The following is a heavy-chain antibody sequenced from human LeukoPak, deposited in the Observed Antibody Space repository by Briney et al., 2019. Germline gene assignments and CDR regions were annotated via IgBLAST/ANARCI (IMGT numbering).Heavy chain of an antibody. CDR2: IIPMLGKT. V-gene: IGHV1-69*04. CDR1: GGTFDNYA. Sequence: ASVKVSCKASGGTFDNYAVNWVREAPGLGLEWLGRIIPMLGKTNSAQKFQDRVTFTADKSTGTAYMELTHLRPDDTAVYFCARGLFGGFAAAPFDHWGQGTLVTVSP. J-gene: IGHJ4*02. CDR3: ARGLFGGFAAAPFDH. D-gene: IGHD2-2*01.